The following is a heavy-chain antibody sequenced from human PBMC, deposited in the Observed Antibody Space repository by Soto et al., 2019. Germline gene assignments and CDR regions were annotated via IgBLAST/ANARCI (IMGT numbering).Heavy chain of an antibody. CDR3: ARQELVDTAMDLFDY. CDR1: GGSISSSSYY. D-gene: IGHD5-18*01. Sequence: PSETLSLTCTVSGGSISSSSYYWGWIRQPPGKGLEWIGSIYYSGSTYYNPSLKSRVTISVDTSKNQFSLKLSSVTAADTAVYYCARQELVDTAMDLFDYWGQGTLVTVSS. V-gene: IGHV4-39*01. CDR2: IYYSGST. J-gene: IGHJ4*02.